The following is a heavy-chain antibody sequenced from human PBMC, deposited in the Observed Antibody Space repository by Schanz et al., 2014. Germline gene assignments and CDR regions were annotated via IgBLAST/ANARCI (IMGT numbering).Heavy chain of an antibody. V-gene: IGHV3-23*04. CDR3: ARGGPAYYFDD. Sequence: EVQLVESGGGLVQPGGSLRLSCAASGFSVGNKYMNWVRQAPGKGLEWVSAISGSGGSTYYADSVKGRFTISRDNSKNTLYLQMNSLRAEDTAVYYCARGGPAYYFDDWGQGTLVTVSS. J-gene: IGHJ4*02. CDR2: ISGSGGST. CDR1: GFSVGNKY.